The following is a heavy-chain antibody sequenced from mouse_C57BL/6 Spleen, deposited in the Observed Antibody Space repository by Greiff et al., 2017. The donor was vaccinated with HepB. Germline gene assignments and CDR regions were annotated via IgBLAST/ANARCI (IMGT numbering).Heavy chain of an antibody. CDR2: ISSGGSYT. CDR3: ARDDGYPYYYAMDY. CDR1: GFTFSSYG. D-gene: IGHD2-3*01. J-gene: IGHJ4*01. Sequence: EVKVVESGGDLVKPGGSLKLSCAASGFTFSSYGMSWVRQTPDKRLEWVATISSGGSYTYYPDSVKGRFTISRDNAKNTRYLQMSSLKYEATAMYYCARDDGYPYYYAMDYWGQGTSVTVSS. V-gene: IGHV5-6*01.